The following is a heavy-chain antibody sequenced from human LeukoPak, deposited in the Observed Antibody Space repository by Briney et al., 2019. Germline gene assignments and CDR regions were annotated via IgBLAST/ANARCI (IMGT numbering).Heavy chain of an antibody. CDR1: GGSISSYY. V-gene: IGHV4-59*08. D-gene: IGHD2-15*01. CDR2: IYYSGST. Sequence: SETLSLTCTVSGGSISSYYWSWIRQPPGKGLEWIGYIYYSGSTNYNPSLKSRVTISVDTSKNQFSLKLSSVTAADTAVYYCARSDYSNWFDPWGQGTLVTVSS. J-gene: IGHJ5*02. CDR3: ARSDYSNWFDP.